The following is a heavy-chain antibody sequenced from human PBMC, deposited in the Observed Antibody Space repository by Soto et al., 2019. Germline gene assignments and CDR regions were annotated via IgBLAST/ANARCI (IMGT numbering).Heavy chain of an antibody. CDR2: IWYDGSNK. J-gene: IGHJ6*02. CDR1: GFTFSSYG. CDR3: ARDNRPYYYYYYGMDV. V-gene: IGHV3-33*01. Sequence: QVQLVESGGGVVQPGRSLRLSCAASGFTFSSYGMHWVRQAPGKGLEWVAVIWYDGSNKYYADSVKGRFTISRDNSKNTLYLQMNSLRAEDTAVYYCARDNRPYYYYYYGMDVWGQGTTVTVSS.